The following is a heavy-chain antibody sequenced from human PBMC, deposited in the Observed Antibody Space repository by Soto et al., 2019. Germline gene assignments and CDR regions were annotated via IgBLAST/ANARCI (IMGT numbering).Heavy chain of an antibody. D-gene: IGHD2-2*01. V-gene: IGHV4-34*01. J-gene: IGHJ4*02. CDR1: GASFRGYY. CDR2: INYTGST. Sequence: PLETRSLACPVYGASFRGYYWGWIRQPPGKGVEGIGEINYTGSTNYNPSLKSRVTISVDTSKRQFSLKLCSVTTADTAVYYCERGRQFYAFDYGGQGALVTVSA. CDR3: ERGRQFYAFDY.